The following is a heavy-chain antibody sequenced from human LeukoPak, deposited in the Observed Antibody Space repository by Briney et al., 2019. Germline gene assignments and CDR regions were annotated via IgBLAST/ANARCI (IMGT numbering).Heavy chain of an antibody. D-gene: IGHD2-2*01. CDR2: IIPIFGTA. CDR3: ARDRCSSTSCHYYYYMDV. J-gene: IGHJ6*03. V-gene: IGHV1-69*13. Sequence: GASVKVSCKASGGTFSSYAISWVRQAPGQGLEWMGGIIPIFGTANYAQKFQGRVTITADESTSTAYMELSSLRSEDTAVYYCARDRCSSTSCHYYYYMDVWGKGTTVTVSS. CDR1: GGTFSSYA.